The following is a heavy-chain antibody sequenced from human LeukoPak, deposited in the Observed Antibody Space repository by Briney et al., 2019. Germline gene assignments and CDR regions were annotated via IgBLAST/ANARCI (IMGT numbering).Heavy chain of an antibody. J-gene: IGHJ4*02. V-gene: IGHV3-23*01. CDR3: AKEQVVANPHLITIDY. Sequence: GSLRLSCAASGFTFSSFAMSWVRQAPGKGLEWVSAISGSGGSTYYADSVKGWFTISRDNSKNTLYLQMTSLRAEDTAVYYCAKEQVVANPHLITIDYWGQGTLVTVSS. CDR1: GFTFSSFA. CDR2: ISGSGGST. D-gene: IGHD3-22*01.